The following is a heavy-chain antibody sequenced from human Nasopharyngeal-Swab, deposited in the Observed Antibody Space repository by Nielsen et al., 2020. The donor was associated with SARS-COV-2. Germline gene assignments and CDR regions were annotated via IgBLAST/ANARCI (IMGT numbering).Heavy chain of an antibody. Sequence: WIRQPPGKGLEWVSYISSSGSTIYDADPVKGRFTISRDNAKNSLYLQMNSLRAEDTADYYCARDPRDGYNSPWFDPWGQGTLVTVSS. V-gene: IGHV3-48*03. D-gene: IGHD5-24*01. CDR2: ISSSGSTI. CDR3: ARDPRDGYNSPWFDP. J-gene: IGHJ5*02.